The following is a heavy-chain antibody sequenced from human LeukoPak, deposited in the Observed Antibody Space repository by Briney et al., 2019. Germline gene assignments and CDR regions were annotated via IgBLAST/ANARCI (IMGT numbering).Heavy chain of an antibody. CDR3: ATTGSGSYYDY. Sequence: GGSLRLSCAASGFSFSSSWMHWVRQVPGKGLEWISRINDDETSTTYAESVKGRFTISRDNAKNTLFLQMNSLRAEDTAVYYCATTGSGSYYDYWGQGTLVTVSS. J-gene: IGHJ4*02. V-gene: IGHV3-74*01. D-gene: IGHD1-26*01. CDR1: GFSFSSSW. CDR2: INDDETST.